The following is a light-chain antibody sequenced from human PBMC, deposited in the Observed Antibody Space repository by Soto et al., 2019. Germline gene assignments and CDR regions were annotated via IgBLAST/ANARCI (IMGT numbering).Light chain of an antibody. J-gene: IGKJ1*01. CDR1: QSVRGN. CDR3: QQRSNWPPWT. V-gene: IGKV3-11*01. Sequence: EIVMTQSPATLSVSPGERATLSCRASQSVRGNLAWYQQRPGQSPRLLIYGASSRATGIPARFSGSGSGTDFTLTISSLEPEDFAVYYCQQRSNWPPWTFGQGTKVDIK. CDR2: GAS.